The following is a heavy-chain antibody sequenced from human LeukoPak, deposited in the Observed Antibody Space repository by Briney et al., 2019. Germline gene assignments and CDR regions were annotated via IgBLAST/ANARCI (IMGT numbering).Heavy chain of an antibody. D-gene: IGHD3-10*01. J-gene: IGHJ5*02. CDR1: GFTFSSYA. CDR2: ISGSGGST. CDR3: AKDGRRVLLWVGRFDP. Sequence: QSGGSLRLSCAASGFTFSSYAMSWVRQAPGKGLEWVSAISGSGGSTYYADSVKGRFTISRDNSKNTLYLQMNSLRAEDTAIYYCAKDGRRVLLWVGRFDPWGQGTLVTVSS. V-gene: IGHV3-23*01.